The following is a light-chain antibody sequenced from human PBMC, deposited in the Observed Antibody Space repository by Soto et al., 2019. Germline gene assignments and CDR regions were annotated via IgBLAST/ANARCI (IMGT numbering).Light chain of an antibody. Sequence: DIQLTQSPASVSASVGDRVTITCRASQDIASWLALYQQKPGKAPNLLIYSASSLQSGVPSRFSGDGSEPEFTLTISSLQPEDFATYYCQQADSFPLTFGGGTKVEL. CDR3: QQADSFPLT. V-gene: IGKV1-12*01. CDR2: SAS. J-gene: IGKJ4*01. CDR1: QDIASW.